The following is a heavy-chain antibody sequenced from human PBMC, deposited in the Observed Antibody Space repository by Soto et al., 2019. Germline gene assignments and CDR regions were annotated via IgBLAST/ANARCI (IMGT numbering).Heavy chain of an antibody. Sequence: PSETLSLTCAVSGGSISSGGYSWSWIRQPPGKGLEWIGYIYHSGSTYYNPSLKSRVTISVDTSKNQFSLKLSSVTAADTAVYYCANLVWLGGVGDHYPGASPRLLWGQGTLVTVSS. D-gene: IGHD2-21*02. CDR1: GGSISSGGYS. CDR3: ANLVWLGGVGDHYPGASPRLL. V-gene: IGHV4-30-2*03. CDR2: IYHSGST. J-gene: IGHJ4*02.